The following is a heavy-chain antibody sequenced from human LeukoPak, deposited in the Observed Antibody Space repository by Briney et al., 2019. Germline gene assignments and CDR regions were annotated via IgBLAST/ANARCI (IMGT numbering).Heavy chain of an antibody. Sequence: GGSLRLSCAASGFTFSSYSMNWVRQAPGKGLEWVANIKQDGSEKYYVDSVKGRFTISRDNGKNSLYLQMNSLRAEDTAVYYCARHEAWTFDIWGQGTMLTVSS. CDR2: IKQDGSEK. CDR3: ARHEAWTFDI. CDR1: GFTFSSYS. J-gene: IGHJ3*02. V-gene: IGHV3-7*01.